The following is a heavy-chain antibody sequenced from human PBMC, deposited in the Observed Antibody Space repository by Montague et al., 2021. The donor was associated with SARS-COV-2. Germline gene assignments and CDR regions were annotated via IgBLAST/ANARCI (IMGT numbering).Heavy chain of an antibody. CDR3: ARDTRIVGATTRLDY. D-gene: IGHD1-26*01. J-gene: IGHJ4*02. V-gene: IGHV4-31*03. CDR1: GGSISSGGYY. Sequence: TLSLTCTVSGGSISSGGYYWSWIRQHPGKGLEWIGYIYYSGSTHYNPSLKSRVTISVDTSKNQFSLKLSSVTAADTAVYYCARDTRIVGATTRLDYWGQGTLVTVSS. CDR2: IYYSGST.